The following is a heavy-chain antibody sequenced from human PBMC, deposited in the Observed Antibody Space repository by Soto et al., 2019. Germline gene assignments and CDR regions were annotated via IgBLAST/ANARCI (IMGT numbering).Heavy chain of an antibody. J-gene: IGHJ6*02. Sequence: ASVKVSCKASGYTFATYGIAWVRQAPGQGVEWMGWISAHNGNTNYAQKLQGRVTITTDKSTSTAYMELSSLRSEDTAVYYCARDTSNSYGYPYYYGMDVWGQGTTVTVSS. D-gene: IGHD5-18*01. CDR2: ISAHNGNT. CDR1: GYTFATYG. V-gene: IGHV1-18*01. CDR3: ARDTSNSYGYPYYYGMDV.